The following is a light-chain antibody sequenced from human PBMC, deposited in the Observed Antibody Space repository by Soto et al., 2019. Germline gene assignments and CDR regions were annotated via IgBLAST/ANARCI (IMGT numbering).Light chain of an antibody. V-gene: IGKV3-20*01. CDR3: QQYGSSPRT. J-gene: IGKJ1*01. Sequence: EIMLAQSPGTMSLSPGERATLSCRASQSVSSSYLAWYQQKPGQAPRLLIYGASSRATGIPDRFSGSGSGTDFTLTISRLEAEDFAVYYCQQYGSSPRTFGQGTKVEIK. CDR1: QSVSSSY. CDR2: GAS.